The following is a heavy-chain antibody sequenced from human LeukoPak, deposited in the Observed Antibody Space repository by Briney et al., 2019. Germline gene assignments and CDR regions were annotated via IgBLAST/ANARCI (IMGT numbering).Heavy chain of an antibody. CDR1: GFTFYDSA. J-gene: IGHJ4*02. Sequence: GGSLRLSCAASGFTFYDSAIHWVRQAPGKGLEWLGRIKSKLFNSETAYVESVKGRFTIYKDDSKNMAFLAMNILKTDDTALYYCFRYEETSGRFGDSWGQGALVTVSS. V-gene: IGHV3-73*01. CDR3: FRYEETSGRFGDS. CDR2: IKSKLFNSET. D-gene: IGHD3-16*01.